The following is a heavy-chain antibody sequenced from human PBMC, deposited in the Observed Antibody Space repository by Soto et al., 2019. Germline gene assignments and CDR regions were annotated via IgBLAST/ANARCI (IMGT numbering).Heavy chain of an antibody. CDR3: ARDRGAVTGQYFDY. V-gene: IGHV3-11*05. CDR1: GFTFSAVY. CDR2: ISSSGTSA. Sequence: QVQLEESGGGLVKPGGSLRLSCAAYGFTFSAVYMSWIRQAPNKGLEYISYISSSGTSANYADSVKGRFTISGDNAKNSLYLQMTSLRAEDTAVYYCARDRGAVTGQYFDYWGQGALVTVSS. J-gene: IGHJ4*02. D-gene: IGHD6-19*01.